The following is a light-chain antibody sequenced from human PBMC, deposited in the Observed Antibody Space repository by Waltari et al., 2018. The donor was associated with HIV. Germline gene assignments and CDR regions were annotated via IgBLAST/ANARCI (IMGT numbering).Light chain of an antibody. CDR3: MSYISSATPE. CDR1: SSQLDDYMS. CDR2: EVT. V-gene: IGLV2-14*01. J-gene: IGLJ3*02. Sequence: QSALTQPASVSGSPGPSLSISCPGTSSQLDDYMSVPCYQHHPGKAPKLIIDEVTNPPSGVSNRFSGSKSGHTASLTISGLQAEDEADYFCMSYISSATPEFGGGTKVTVL.